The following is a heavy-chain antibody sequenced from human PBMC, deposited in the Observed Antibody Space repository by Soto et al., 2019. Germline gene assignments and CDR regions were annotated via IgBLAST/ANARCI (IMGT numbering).Heavy chain of an antibody. V-gene: IGHV5-10-1*01. CDR2: IDPSDSYT. D-gene: IGHD2-21*02. Sequence: PGESLKISCQGSGYTFTTYWITWVRQMPGRGLEWMGRIDPSDSYTNYSPSFQGHVTISADKSTNTAYLEWRSLKASDSAIYYCACNRQDYGDRAYDYWGQGTLVTVSS. J-gene: IGHJ4*02. CDR3: ACNRQDYGDRAYDY. CDR1: GYTFTTYW.